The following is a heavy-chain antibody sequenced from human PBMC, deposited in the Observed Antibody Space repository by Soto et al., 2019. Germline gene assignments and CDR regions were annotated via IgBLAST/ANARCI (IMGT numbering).Heavy chain of an antibody. CDR1: GFTFSSYW. V-gene: IGHV3-74*01. D-gene: IGHD6-13*01. J-gene: IGHJ3*02. Sequence: PGGSLRLSCAASGFTFSSYWMHWVRQTPGKGLVWVSRINSDGSSTNYADSVKGRFTVSRVNAKNTLYLQMNTLRAEDTAVYYCASGYSSSWSNAFDIWGQGTMVTVSS. CDR2: INSDGSST. CDR3: ASGYSSSWSNAFDI.